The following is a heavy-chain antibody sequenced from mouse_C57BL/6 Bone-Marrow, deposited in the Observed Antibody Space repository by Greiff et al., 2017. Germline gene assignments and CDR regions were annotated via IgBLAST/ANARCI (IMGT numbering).Heavy chain of an antibody. Sequence: VQLQQPGAELVKPGASVKLSCKASGYTFTSYWMHWVKQRPGRGLEWIGRIDPEDGETKYAPKFQDKATITADTSSNTAYLQLSSLTSEDTAVYYCTRSLIYYGTNYWGQGTTLTVSS. CDR1: GYTFTSYW. J-gene: IGHJ2*01. V-gene: IGHV14-2*01. CDR2: IDPEDGET. CDR3: TRSLIYYGTNY. D-gene: IGHD1-1*01.